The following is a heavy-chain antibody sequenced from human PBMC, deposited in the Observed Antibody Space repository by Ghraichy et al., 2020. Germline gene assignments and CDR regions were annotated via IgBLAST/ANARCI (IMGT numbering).Heavy chain of an antibody. Sequence: SVKVSCKASGGTFSSYAISWVRQAPGQGLEWMGGIIPIFGTANYAQKFQGRVTITADESTSTAYMELSSLRSEDTAVYYCAGVFGGVIVIPRRFDPWGQGTLVTVSS. CDR2: IIPIFGTA. V-gene: IGHV1-69*13. J-gene: IGHJ5*02. CDR3: AGVFGGVIVIPRRFDP. D-gene: IGHD3-16*02. CDR1: GGTFSSYA.